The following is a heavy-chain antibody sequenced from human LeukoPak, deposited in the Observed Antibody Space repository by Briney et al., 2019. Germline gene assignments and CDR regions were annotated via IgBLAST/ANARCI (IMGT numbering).Heavy chain of an antibody. CDR3: ARAPERWYSYGSYTYHYMDV. Sequence: NPSETLSLTCTVSGYSISSGYYWGWIRQPPGKGLEWIGSIYHSGSTYYNPSLKSRVTISVDTSKNQISLKLSSVTAADTAIYYCARAPERWYSYGSYTYHYMDVWGRGTTVTVSS. V-gene: IGHV4-38-2*02. D-gene: IGHD3-10*01. CDR2: IYHSGST. J-gene: IGHJ6*03. CDR1: GYSISSGYY.